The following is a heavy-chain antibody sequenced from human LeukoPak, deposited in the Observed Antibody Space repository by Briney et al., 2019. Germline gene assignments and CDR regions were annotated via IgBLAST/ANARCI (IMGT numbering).Heavy chain of an antibody. CDR3: HPLAYTSN. CDR1: GFTFSSRW. D-gene: IGHD6-19*01. CDR2: VKTDGGT. Sequence: PGGSLRLSCAVSGFTSGFTFSSRWIHWVRQAPGKGLVRFSLVKTDGGTNYADYVKGRFTVSRDNAKNTLYLQMNNLRVEDTALYFCHPLAYTSNWGQGTLVTVSS. V-gene: IGHV3-74*01. J-gene: IGHJ4*02.